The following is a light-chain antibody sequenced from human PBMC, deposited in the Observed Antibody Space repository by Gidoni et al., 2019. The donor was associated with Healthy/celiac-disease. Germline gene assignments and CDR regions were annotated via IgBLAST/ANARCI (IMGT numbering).Light chain of an antibody. V-gene: IGKV1-8*01. Sequence: AIRMTQSPSSLSASTGDRVTITCRASQGISRYLGWYQQKPGKAPKLLIYAASTLQSGVPSRFSGSGSGTDFTITISCLQSEDFATYYCQQYYSYPTFGGGTKVEIK. J-gene: IGKJ4*01. CDR1: QGISRY. CDR2: AAS. CDR3: QQYYSYPT.